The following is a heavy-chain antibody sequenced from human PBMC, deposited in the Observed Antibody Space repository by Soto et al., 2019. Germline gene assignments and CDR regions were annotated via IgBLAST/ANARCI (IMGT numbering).Heavy chain of an antibody. CDR3: ARDLGYYDSSGRRSAFDI. CDR2: INGGNGNT. CDR1: GDTFTSYA. D-gene: IGHD3-22*01. J-gene: IGHJ3*02. V-gene: IGHV1-3*01. Sequence: GASVKVSCKASGDTFTSYAMHWARQAPGQRLEWMGWINGGNGNTYYSEHFQGRVTFTRDTSAGTVYMQLSSLTSEDTAVYYCARDLGYYDSSGRRSAFDIWGQGTMVTVSS.